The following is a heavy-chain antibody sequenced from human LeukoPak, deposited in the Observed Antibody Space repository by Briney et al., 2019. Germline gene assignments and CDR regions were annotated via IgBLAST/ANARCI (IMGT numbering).Heavy chain of an antibody. CDR1: GFTFSSYA. Sequence: GGSLRLSCAASGFTFSSYAMHWVRQAPGKGLEWVAVISYDGSNKYYADSVKGRFTISRDNSKNTLYLQMNSLRAEDTAVYYCARDHIVVVPAALDYWGQGTLVTVYS. CDR2: ISYDGSNK. CDR3: ARDHIVVVPAALDY. D-gene: IGHD2-2*01. V-gene: IGHV3-30-3*01. J-gene: IGHJ4*02.